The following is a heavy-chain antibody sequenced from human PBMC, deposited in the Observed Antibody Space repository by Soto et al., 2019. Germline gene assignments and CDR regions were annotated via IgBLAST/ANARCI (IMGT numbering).Heavy chain of an antibody. D-gene: IGHD3-10*01. CDR1: GFIFGSYW. Sequence: EVQLVESGGGLVQPGGSLRLSCAASGFIFGSYWMSWVRQAPGKGLEWVANINQGGREKNYVDSVKGRFSISRDDAEKSHHLQMNSLRVEDTAVYYCAKYGSGSYGAYALDIWGQGTMFTVSS. J-gene: IGHJ3*02. CDR3: AKYGSGSYGAYALDI. CDR2: INQGGREK. V-gene: IGHV3-7*01.